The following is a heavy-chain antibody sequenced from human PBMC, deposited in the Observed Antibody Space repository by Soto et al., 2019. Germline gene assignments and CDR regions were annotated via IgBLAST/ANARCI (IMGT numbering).Heavy chain of an antibody. CDR3: AREGPAAYYYFGMDV. CDR2: ISAYNGNT. J-gene: IGHJ6*02. Sequence: QVQLVQSGGEVKKPGASVKVSCKTSGYSFTTYGISWVRQAPGQGLEWMGWISAYNGNTNYAQKLQGRVTMTTDTSTSTAYMELRRLRSDDTAVYYCAREGPAAYYYFGMDVWGQGSTVTVSS. CDR1: GYSFTTYG. V-gene: IGHV1-18*01.